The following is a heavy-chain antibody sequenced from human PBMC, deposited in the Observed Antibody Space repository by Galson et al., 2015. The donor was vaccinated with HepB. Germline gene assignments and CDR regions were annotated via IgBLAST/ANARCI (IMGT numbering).Heavy chain of an antibody. CDR3: ARGSWLDGAWDFDY. CDR1: GGSISSYY. CDR2: IYYSGST. Sequence: SEPLSLTCTVSGGSISSYYWSWIRQPPGKGLEWIGYIYYSGSTNYNPSLKSRVTISVDTSKNQFSLKLSSVTAADTAVYYCARGSWLDGAWDFDYWAREPWSPSPQ. D-gene: IGHD6-19*01. J-gene: IGHJ4*02. V-gene: IGHV4-59*01.